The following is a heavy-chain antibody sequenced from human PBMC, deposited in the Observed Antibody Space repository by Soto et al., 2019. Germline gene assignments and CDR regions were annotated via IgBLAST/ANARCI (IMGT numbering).Heavy chain of an antibody. V-gene: IGHV1-3*01. CDR3: EREREITDDYSLYGLDV. CDR1: GYRFTTFA. J-gene: IGHJ6*02. Sequence: QVLLAQSGTEVREPGASVKSSCQTSGYRFTTFAIQWVRRAAGQRLEGMGWINHANGNTKYAQKFQGKVKIAADTSASTVFMELSNLRPEDTAVYLYEREREITDDYSLYGLDVWGQGTAISVSS. D-gene: IGHD1-20*01. CDR2: INHANGNT.